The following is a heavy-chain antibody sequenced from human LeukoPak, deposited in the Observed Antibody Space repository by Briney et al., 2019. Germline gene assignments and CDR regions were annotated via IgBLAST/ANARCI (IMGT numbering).Heavy chain of an antibody. CDR2: INHSGST. V-gene: IGHV4-59*12. J-gene: IGHJ4*02. D-gene: IGHD1-26*01. CDR3: ARLRSPGDFDY. CDR1: GGSISSYY. Sequence: SETLSLTCTVSGGSISSYYWSWIRQPPGKGLEWIGEINHSGSTNDNPSLKSRVTISVDTSKNQFSLNLNSVTAADTAVYYCARLRSPGDFDYWGQGTLVTVSS.